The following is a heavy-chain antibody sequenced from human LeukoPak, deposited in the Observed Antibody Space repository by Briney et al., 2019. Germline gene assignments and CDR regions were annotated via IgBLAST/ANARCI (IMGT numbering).Heavy chain of an antibody. J-gene: IGHJ4*02. V-gene: IGHV3-13*01. Sequence: GGSLRLSCAASGFTFSSYDMHWVRQATGKGLEWVSAIGTAGDTYYPGSVKGRFTISRENAKNTLYLQMNSLRAEDTAVYYCARGTNVDTTGYWGQGTLVTVSS. CDR3: ARGTNVDTTGY. CDR2: IGTAGDT. D-gene: IGHD5-18*01. CDR1: GFTFSSYD.